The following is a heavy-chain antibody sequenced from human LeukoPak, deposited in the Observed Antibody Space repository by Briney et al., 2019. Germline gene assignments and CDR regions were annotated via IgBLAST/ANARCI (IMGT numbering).Heavy chain of an antibody. D-gene: IGHD2/OR15-2a*01. J-gene: IGHJ5*02. CDR2: ISPSGTT. CDR3: ARDFYASGFYFWFDP. V-gene: IGHV4-4*07. Sequence: SETLSLTCTVSGGYTGSHYWSWIRQPAGKGLEWIGRISPSGTTHYNPSLGSRVTMSVDTSKNYFSLRLSSVTAADTALYYCARDFYASGFYFWFDPWGQGMLVTVSS. CDR1: GGYTGSHY.